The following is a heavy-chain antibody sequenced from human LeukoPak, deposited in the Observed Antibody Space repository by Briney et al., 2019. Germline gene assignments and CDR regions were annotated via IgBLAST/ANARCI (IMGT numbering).Heavy chain of an antibody. CDR1: GFTFSDYW. CDR2: IKKDGSEK. J-gene: IGHJ4*02. CDR3: ARGKEYCDWLLRAYYFDF. V-gene: IGHV3-7*01. Sequence: GGSLRLSCAASGFTFSDYWMSWVRQAPGKGLEWVANIKKDGSEKYYVDSVKGRFTISRDNAKNSLYLQMISLRAEDTAVYYCARGKEYCDWLLRAYYFDFWGQGTLVTVSS. D-gene: IGHD3-9*01.